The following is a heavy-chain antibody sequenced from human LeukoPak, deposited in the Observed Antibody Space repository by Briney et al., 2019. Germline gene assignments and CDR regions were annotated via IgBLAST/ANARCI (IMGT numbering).Heavy chain of an antibody. CDR1: GGTFSSYA. Sequence: ASVKVSCRASGGTFSSYAISWVRQAPGQGLEWMGGIIPIFGTANYAQKFQGRVTITTDESTSTAYMELSSLRSEDTAVYYCARYFWSGYYRDYWGQGTLVTVSS. CDR2: IIPIFGTA. J-gene: IGHJ4*02. V-gene: IGHV1-69*05. D-gene: IGHD3-3*01. CDR3: ARYFWSGYYRDY.